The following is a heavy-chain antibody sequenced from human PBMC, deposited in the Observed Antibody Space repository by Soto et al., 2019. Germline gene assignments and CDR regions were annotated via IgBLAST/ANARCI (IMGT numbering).Heavy chain of an antibody. V-gene: IGHV4-34*01. Sequence: LSLTFPVDGGSFSGHSWTWIRQSPGKGLEWIGDINHSGRVNYSPSLKSRVTISLDTSKNQFSLTPSAVTAADTAMYYCSTRAYDTNGYYRFDPWGQGTLVTVSS. CDR1: GGSFSGHS. J-gene: IGHJ5*01. D-gene: IGHD3-22*01. CDR3: STRAYDTNGYYRFDP. CDR2: INHSGRV.